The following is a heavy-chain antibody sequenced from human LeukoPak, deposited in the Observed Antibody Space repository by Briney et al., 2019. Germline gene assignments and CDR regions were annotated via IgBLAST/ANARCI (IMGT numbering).Heavy chain of an antibody. D-gene: IGHD4-17*01. J-gene: IGHJ6*02. Sequence: SETLSLTCTVSGGSINSYYWSWIRQPPGKGLEWIGYIYYSGSTYYNPSLKSRVTISVDTSKNQFSLKLSSVTAADTAVYYCARDTAARAGGMDVWGQGTTVTVSS. CDR2: IYYSGST. V-gene: IGHV4-59*12. CDR3: ARDTAARAGGMDV. CDR1: GGSINSYY.